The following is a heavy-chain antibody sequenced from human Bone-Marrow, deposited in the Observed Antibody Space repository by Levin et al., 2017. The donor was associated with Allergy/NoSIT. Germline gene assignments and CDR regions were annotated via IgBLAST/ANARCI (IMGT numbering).Heavy chain of an antibody. CDR1: GFTFSSYA. J-gene: IGHJ4*02. CDR2: ISYDGSNK. V-gene: IGHV3-30-3*01. CDR3: ARDRQWLGIDY. D-gene: IGHD6-19*01. Sequence: LSLTCAASGFTFSSYAMHWVRQAPGKGLEWVAVISYDGSNKYYADSVKGRFTISRDNSKNTLYLQMNSLRAEDTAVYYCARDRQWLGIDYWGQGTLVTVSS.